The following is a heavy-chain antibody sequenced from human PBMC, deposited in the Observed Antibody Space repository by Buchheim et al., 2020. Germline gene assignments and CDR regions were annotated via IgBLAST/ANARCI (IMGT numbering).Heavy chain of an antibody. Sequence: EVQLVESGGGLVQPGGSLRLSCAASGFTFSSYWMHWVRQAPGKGLVWVSRINSDGSSTSYADYVKGRFTLSRDNAKNTLYLQMNSLRAEDTAVYYCARDSRRDRMGYCSGGSCYGIDYWGQGTL. D-gene: IGHD2-15*01. CDR2: INSDGSST. V-gene: IGHV3-74*01. CDR1: GFTFSSYW. J-gene: IGHJ4*02. CDR3: ARDSRRDRMGYCSGGSCYGIDY.